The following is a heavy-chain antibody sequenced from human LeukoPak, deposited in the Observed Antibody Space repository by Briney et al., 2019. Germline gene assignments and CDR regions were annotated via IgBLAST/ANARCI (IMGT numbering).Heavy chain of an antibody. J-gene: IGHJ4*02. D-gene: IGHD5-24*01. CDR3: ARQRDGFDY. CDR1: GYTFTSNY. Sequence: ASVKVSCKASGYTFTSNYIHWVRQAPGQGLEWMGMIYPSGGSTSYAQKFQGRVTMTRDTSTSTVYMELSSLRSEDTAVYYCARQRDGFDYWGQGTLVTVSS. V-gene: IGHV1-46*01. CDR2: IYPSGGST.